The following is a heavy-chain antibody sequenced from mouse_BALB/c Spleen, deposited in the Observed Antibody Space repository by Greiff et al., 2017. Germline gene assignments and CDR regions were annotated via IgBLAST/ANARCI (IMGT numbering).Heavy chain of an antibody. V-gene: IGHV1-66*01. CDR1: GYTFTSYY. D-gene: IGHD2-10*02. J-gene: IGHJ4*01. CDR3: ASLVDAMDY. CDR2: IYPGNVNT. Sequence: QVQLKQSGPELVKPGASVRISCKASGYTFTSYYIHWVKQRPGQGLEWIGWIYPGNVNTKYNEKFKGKATLTADTSSSTAYMQLSSLTSEDSAVYFCASLVDAMDYWGQGTSVTVSS.